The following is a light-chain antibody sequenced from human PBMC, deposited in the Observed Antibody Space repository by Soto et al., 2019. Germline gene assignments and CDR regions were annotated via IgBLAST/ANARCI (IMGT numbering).Light chain of an antibody. V-gene: IGLV4-60*03. CDR3: ETWDSNTRV. J-gene: IGLJ1*01. CDR2: LVGSGSY. Sequence: QPVLTQSSSASASLGSSVKLTCTLSSGHSSYIIAWHQQQPGKAPRYLMKLVGSGSYNKGSGVPDRFSGSSSGADRYLTISNLQSEDEADYYCETWDSNTRVFGTGTKVTVL. CDR1: SGHSSYI.